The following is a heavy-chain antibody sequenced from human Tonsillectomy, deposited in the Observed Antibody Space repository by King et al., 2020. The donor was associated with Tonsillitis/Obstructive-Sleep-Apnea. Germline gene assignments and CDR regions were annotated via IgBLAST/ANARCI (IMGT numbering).Heavy chain of an antibody. CDR2: IGWSSGII. D-gene: IGHD6-13*01. CDR1: GFTFDDYA. Sequence: VQLVESGGGLVQPGRSLRLFCAVSGFTFDDYALHWVRQAPGKGLEWVSGIGWSSGIIGYADSVKGRFTISRDNAKNSLYLQMNSLRVEDTALYYSAKSPIAAGGTHYYSDMYVWGKGTTVTVSS. J-gene: IGHJ6*03. CDR3: AKSPIAAGGTHYYSDMYV. V-gene: IGHV3-9*01.